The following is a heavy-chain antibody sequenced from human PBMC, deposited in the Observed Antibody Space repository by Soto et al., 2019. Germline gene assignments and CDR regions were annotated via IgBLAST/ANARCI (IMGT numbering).Heavy chain of an antibody. CDR2: INADNGNT. J-gene: IGHJ4*02. V-gene: IGHV1-3*01. CDR1: GYTFSGSV. CDR3: ATEIDGTTVTSLDY. Sequence: ASVKVSCKASGYTFSGSVMHWVRQAPGQRLEWMGWINADNGNTKYSQKFQGRVTITRDTSASTAYMELSSLGSEDTTVYYCATEIDGTTVTSLDYWGQGTLVTVSS. D-gene: IGHD4-17*01.